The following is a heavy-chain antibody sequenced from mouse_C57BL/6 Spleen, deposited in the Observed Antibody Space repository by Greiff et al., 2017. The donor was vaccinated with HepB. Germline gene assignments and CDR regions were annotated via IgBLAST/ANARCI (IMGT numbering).Heavy chain of an antibody. CDR3: ARKIYYVNDYYAMDY. Sequence: VQLKESGPGLAKPSQTLSLPCSVTGYSITSDYWNWIRKFPGNKLEYMGYISYSGSTYYNPSLQSRISITRDTSNNPYYLQLNSVTNEDTATYYCARKIYYVNDYYAMDYWGQGTSVTVSS. D-gene: IGHD2-1*01. CDR2: ISYSGST. CDR1: GYSITSDY. V-gene: IGHV3-8*01. J-gene: IGHJ4*01.